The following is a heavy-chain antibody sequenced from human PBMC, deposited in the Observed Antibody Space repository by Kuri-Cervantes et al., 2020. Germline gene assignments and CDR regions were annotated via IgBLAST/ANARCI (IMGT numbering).Heavy chain of an antibody. J-gene: IGHJ4*02. V-gene: IGHV1-69*05. CDR2: IIPIFGTA. D-gene: IGHD6-19*01. CDR3: ARMSSGWYVMRY. Sequence: SVKVSCKASGGTFSSYAISWVRQAPGQGLEWMGGIIPIFGTANYAQKFQGRVTLTRDTSTSTVYMELSSLRSEDTAVYYCARMSSGWYVMRYWGQGTLVTVSS. CDR1: GGTFSSYA.